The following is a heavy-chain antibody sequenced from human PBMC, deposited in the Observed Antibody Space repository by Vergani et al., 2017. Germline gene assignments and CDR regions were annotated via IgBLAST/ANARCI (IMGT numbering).Heavy chain of an antibody. CDR1: GASISSYF. CDR3: ARDQWDDDGPRGWFAP. J-gene: IGHJ5*02. D-gene: IGHD5-24*01. CDR2: VHTDGTA. V-gene: IGHV4-4*07. Sequence: QLQESGPGLVKPSETLSLTCSVSGASISSYFWSWIRQPAGKGLEWLGRVHTDGTAYYNPSLRTRVRLSADLSQSQFSLKMTSLTAADTAVYFCARDQWDDDGPRGWFAPWGQGILVTVSS.